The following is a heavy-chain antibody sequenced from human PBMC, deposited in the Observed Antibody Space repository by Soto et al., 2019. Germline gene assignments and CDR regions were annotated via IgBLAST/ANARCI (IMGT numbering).Heavy chain of an antibody. Sequence: ASVKVSCKASGYTFTSYGISWVRQASGQGLEWMGGIIPIFGTANYAQKFQGRVTMTADESTSTAYMELSSLRSEDTAVYYCARAIYYDSSGYYQHYFDYWGQGTLVTVSS. D-gene: IGHD3-22*01. J-gene: IGHJ4*02. CDR3: ARAIYYDSSGYYQHYFDY. CDR1: GYTFTSYG. V-gene: IGHV1-69*13. CDR2: IIPIFGTA.